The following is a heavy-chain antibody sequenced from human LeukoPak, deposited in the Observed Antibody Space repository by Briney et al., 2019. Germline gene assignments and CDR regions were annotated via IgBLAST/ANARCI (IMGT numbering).Heavy chain of an antibody. CDR1: GFTFSSYS. CDR2: ITSSSSYI. D-gene: IGHD2-15*01. V-gene: IGHV3-21*01. CDR3: ARPETSSGGYWYFDL. J-gene: IGHJ2*01. Sequence: PGGSLRLSCAASGFTFSSYSRNWLRQAPGKGLEWVSSITSSSSYIHYAYSVKDLFTISRETARTSLYMQMDSLSGEDTAVYYCARPETSSGGYWYFDLWGRGTLVTVSS.